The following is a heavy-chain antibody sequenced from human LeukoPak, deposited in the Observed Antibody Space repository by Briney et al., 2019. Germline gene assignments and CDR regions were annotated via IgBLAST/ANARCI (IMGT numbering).Heavy chain of an antibody. CDR2: INHSGST. CDR3: ARGFPIDDYVDYFDY. V-gene: IGHV4-34*01. D-gene: IGHD4-17*01. Sequence: SETLSLTCAVYGGSFSGYYWSWIRQPPGKGLEWIGGINHSGSTNYNPSLKSRVTISVDTSKNQFSLKVSSVTAADTAVYYCARGFPIDDYVDYFDYWGQGTLVTVSS. J-gene: IGHJ4*02. CDR1: GGSFSGYY.